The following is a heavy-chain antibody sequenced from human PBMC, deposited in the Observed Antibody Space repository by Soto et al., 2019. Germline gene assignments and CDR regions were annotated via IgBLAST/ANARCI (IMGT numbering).Heavy chain of an antibody. Sequence: RGSLRLSCAASGFTFSSYGMHWVRQAPGKGLEWVAVIWYDGSNKYYADSVKGRFTISRDNSKNTLYLQMNSLRAEDTAVYYCARDKMVYAPHDAFDIWGQGTMVTVSS. D-gene: IGHD2-8*01. J-gene: IGHJ3*02. CDR3: ARDKMVYAPHDAFDI. CDR2: IWYDGSNK. CDR1: GFTFSSYG. V-gene: IGHV3-33*01.